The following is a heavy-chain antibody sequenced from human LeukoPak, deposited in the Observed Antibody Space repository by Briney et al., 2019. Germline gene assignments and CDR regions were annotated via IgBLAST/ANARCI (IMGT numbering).Heavy chain of an antibody. CDR1: GGTFSSYA. J-gene: IGHJ4*02. V-gene: IGHV1-69*05. D-gene: IGHD6-19*01. CDR3: ARDRGSGAVAGFDY. Sequence: SVKVSCKASGGTFSSYAISWVRQAPGQGLEWMGGIIPIFGTANYAQKFQVRVTITTDESTSTAYMELSSLRSEDTAVYYCARDRGSGAVAGFDYWGQGTLVTVSS. CDR2: IIPIFGTA.